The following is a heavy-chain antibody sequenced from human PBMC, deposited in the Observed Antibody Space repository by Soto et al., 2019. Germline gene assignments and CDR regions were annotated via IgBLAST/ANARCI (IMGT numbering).Heavy chain of an antibody. CDR1: GYTFTNYA. CDR2: INAGNGNT. V-gene: IGHV1-3*01. D-gene: IGHD3-16*01. CDR3: ARESYVGEFQYYFDY. Sequence: ASVTVSCKASGYTFTNYAMHWVRQAPGQRLEWMGWINAGNGNTKYSQKFQGRVTITRDTSANTAYMELSSLRSEDTAVYYCARESYVGEFQYYFDYWGQGTLVTVSS. J-gene: IGHJ4*02.